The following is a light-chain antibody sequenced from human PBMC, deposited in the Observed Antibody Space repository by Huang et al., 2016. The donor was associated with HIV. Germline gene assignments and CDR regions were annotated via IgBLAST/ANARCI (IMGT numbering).Light chain of an antibody. CDR1: QGIGNS. CDR2: ETS. Sequence: DIQMTQSPSSLSASVGDRVTITCRASQGIGNSLDWYKQKPEKAPRLLIYETSRLESGVPSRFSGSGSGTNYTLTISTLQPEDSASYYWQQYHGIPWTFGQGTKVEIK. CDR3: QQYHGIPWT. V-gene: IGKV1-NL1*01. J-gene: IGKJ1*01.